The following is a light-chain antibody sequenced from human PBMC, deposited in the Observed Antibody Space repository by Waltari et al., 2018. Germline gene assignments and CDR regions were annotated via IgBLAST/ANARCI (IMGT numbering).Light chain of an antibody. CDR2: EAS. V-gene: IGKV3-11*01. Sequence: PGERATLSCSASQSVSSYLAWYQQKPGQAPRLLIYEASNRATGIPARFSGSGSGTDFTLTISSLEPEDFAVYYCQQRSNWPSYTFGQGTKVEIK. J-gene: IGKJ2*01. CDR3: QQRSNWPSYT. CDR1: QSVSSY.